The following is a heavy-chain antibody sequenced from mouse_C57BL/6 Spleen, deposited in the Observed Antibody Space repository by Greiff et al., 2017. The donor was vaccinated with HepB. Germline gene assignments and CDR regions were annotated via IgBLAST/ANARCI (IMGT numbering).Heavy chain of an antibody. D-gene: IGHD2-4*01. V-gene: IGHV1-81*01. CDR3: ARREDYEEAMDY. CDR2: IYPRSGNT. Sequence: QVQLQQSGAELARPGASVKLSCKASGYTFTSYGISWVKQRTGQGLEWIGEIYPRSGNTYYNEKFKGKATLTADKSSTTAYMELRSLTSEDSAVYFCARREDYEEAMDYWGQGTSVTVSS. J-gene: IGHJ4*01. CDR1: GYTFTSYG.